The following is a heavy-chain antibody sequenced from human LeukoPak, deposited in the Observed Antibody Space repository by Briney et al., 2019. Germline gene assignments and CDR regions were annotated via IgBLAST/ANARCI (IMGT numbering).Heavy chain of an antibody. CDR1: GGSISSYY. V-gene: IGHV4-4*09. CDR3: ARAIGGLYWYFDL. CDR2: IYTSGST. Sequence: PSETLSLTCTVSGGSISSYYWSWIRQPPGKGLEWIGYIYTSGSTNYNPSLKSRVTISVDTSKNQFSLKLSSVTAADTAVYYCARAIGGLYWYFDLWGRGTLVTVSS. J-gene: IGHJ2*01. D-gene: IGHD3-3*01.